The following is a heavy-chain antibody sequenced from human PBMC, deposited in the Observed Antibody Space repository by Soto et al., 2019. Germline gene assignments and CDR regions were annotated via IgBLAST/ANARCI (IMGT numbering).Heavy chain of an antibody. CDR2: IKSKTDGGTT. D-gene: IGHD3-3*01. J-gene: IGHJ4*02. V-gene: IGHV3-15*07. CDR3: TTELEGGYYTDSDY. Sequence: PGGSLRLSCSASGFTFSNAWMNWVRQAPGKGLEWVGRIKSKTDGGTTDYAAPVKGRFTISRDDSKNTLYLQMNSLKTEDTAVYYCTTELEGGYYTDSDYWGQGTLVTVSS. CDR1: GFTFSNAW.